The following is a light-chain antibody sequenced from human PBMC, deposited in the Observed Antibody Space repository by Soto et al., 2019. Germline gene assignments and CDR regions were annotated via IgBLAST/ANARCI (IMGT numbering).Light chain of an antibody. Sequence: QPVLNPPASVTGFPRQSLPISCTGTSSDVGGYNYVSWYQHHPGKAPKLMIYDVSNRPSGVSNRFSGSKSGNTASLIISGLQAEDEADYYCSSYTSSSTLSTYVFGTGTKVTVL. J-gene: IGLJ1*01. V-gene: IGLV2-14*03. CDR3: SSYTSSSTLSTYV. CDR1: SSDVGGYNY. CDR2: DVS.